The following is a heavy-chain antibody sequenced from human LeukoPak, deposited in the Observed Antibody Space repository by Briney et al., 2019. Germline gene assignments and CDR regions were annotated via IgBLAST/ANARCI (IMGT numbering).Heavy chain of an antibody. CDR3: ARVGHGDGVIDL. CDR1: GFPFSGYW. D-gene: IGHD4-17*01. V-gene: IGHV3-7*01. J-gene: IGHJ2*01. Sequence: GGSLRLSCAASGFPFSGYWMTWVRQPPGKGLFWLGNINHNGSAVYYVDSVKGLFTISRDNAKTPLSLQMNSLTREQTAVYYCARVGHGDGVIDLWGRGALVTVSS. CDR2: INHNGSAV.